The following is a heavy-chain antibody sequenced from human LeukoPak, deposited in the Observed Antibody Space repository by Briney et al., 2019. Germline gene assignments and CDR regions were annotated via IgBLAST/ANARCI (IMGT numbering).Heavy chain of an antibody. CDR1: GFTVSSNY. V-gene: IGHV3-53*01. CDR3: ARAGGRYCSGGSCYGTSAFDY. D-gene: IGHD2-15*01. CDR2: IYSGGST. Sequence: GGSLRLSCAASGFTVSSNYMSWVRQAPGKGLEWVSVIYSGGSTYYADSVKGRFTISRDNSKNRLYLQMNSLRAEDPAVYYCARAGGRYCSGGSCYGTSAFDYWGQGTLVTVSS. J-gene: IGHJ4*02.